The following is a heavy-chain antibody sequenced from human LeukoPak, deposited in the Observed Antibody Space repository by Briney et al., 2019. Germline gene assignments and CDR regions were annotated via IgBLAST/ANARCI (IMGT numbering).Heavy chain of an antibody. CDR2: ISAYYGNT. D-gene: IGHD2-15*01. CDR1: GYTFTSYG. V-gene: IGHV1-18*01. Sequence: ASVKVSCKASGYTFTSYGISWVRQAPGQGLEWMGWISAYYGNTNYAQKLQGRVTMTTDTSTSTAYMELRSLRSDDTAVYYCARCIVVVVAATPLCDWFDPWGQGTLVTVSS. CDR3: ARCIVVVVAATPLCDWFDP. J-gene: IGHJ5*02.